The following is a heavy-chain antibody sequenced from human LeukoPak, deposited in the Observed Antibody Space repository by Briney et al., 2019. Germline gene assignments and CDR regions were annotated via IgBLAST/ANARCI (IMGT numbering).Heavy chain of an antibody. Sequence: SETLSLTCTVSGGSISSSTYYWGWIRQPPGKGLEWIGSIFYSGTTYYNPSLKSRVTIFVDTSKNQFSLKLSSVTAADTAVYYCAKGYGWEASYYYYYMDVWGKGTTVTISS. D-gene: IGHD1-26*01. V-gene: IGHV4-39*01. CDR1: GGSISSSTYY. CDR2: IFYSGTT. CDR3: AKGYGWEASYYYYYMDV. J-gene: IGHJ6*03.